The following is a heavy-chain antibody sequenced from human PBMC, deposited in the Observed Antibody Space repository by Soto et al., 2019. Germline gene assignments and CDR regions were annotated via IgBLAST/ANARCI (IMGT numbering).Heavy chain of an antibody. CDR1: GFSFGSYA. D-gene: IGHD3-3*01. CDR3: AEEHSYYDFRLEY. V-gene: IGHV3-23*01. J-gene: IGHJ4*02. CDR2: ISGSGRAT. Sequence: EVQLLESGGGLVQPGGSPRLSCAASGFSFGSYAMSWVRQAPGKGLEWVSTISGSGRATYYADCVKGRFTISRDNFKNTRYVEMNSLRAEDMAIYHCAEEHSYYDFRLEYWGQGTLVTVSS.